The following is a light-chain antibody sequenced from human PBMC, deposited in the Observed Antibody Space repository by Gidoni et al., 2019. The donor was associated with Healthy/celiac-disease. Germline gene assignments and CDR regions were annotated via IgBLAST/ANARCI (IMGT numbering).Light chain of an antibody. J-gene: IGKJ1*01. CDR3: QQYNNWWT. V-gene: IGKV3-15*01. CDR1: QSVSSI. CDR2: GAS. Sequence: EIVMTQSPAPLAGAPGARATLSCRASQSVSSILAWYQQQPGQAPMLLISGASTRATGIPARFSGSGSGTEFTLTISRLQSEDFAVYYRQQYNNWWTFGQGTKVEIK.